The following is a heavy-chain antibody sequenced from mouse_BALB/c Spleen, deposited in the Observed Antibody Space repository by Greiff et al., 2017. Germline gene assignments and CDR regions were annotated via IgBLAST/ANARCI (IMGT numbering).Heavy chain of an antibody. V-gene: IGHV1-7*01. CDR2: INPSTGYT. J-gene: IGHJ3*01. CDR1: GYTFTSYW. CDR3: AREGIYYDYDGFAY. D-gene: IGHD2-4*01. Sequence: QVQLKESGAELAKPGASVKMSCKASGYTFTSYWMHWVKQRPGQGLEWIGYINPSTGYTEYNQKFKDKATLTADKSSSTAYMQLSSLTSEDSAVYYCAREGIYYDYDGFAYWGQGTLVTVSA.